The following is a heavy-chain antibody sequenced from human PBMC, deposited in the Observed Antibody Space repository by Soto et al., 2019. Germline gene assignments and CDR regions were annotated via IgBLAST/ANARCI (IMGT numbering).Heavy chain of an antibody. D-gene: IGHD2-15*01. J-gene: IGHJ6*03. CDR3: ARHFPTRLYCSGGSGYSAGYYYYYMDV. V-gene: IGHV4-39*01. CDR2: FYYSGST. CDR1: GGSISSSSYY. Sequence: QLQLQESGPGLVKPSEPLSLTCTVSGGSISSSSYYWGWIRPPPGKGLEWIGSFYYSGSTYYNPSPKSRVNKSEDTTKNKFTLKLSSVTAADTAVYYCARHFPTRLYCSGGSGYSAGYYYYYMDVWGKGTTVTVSS.